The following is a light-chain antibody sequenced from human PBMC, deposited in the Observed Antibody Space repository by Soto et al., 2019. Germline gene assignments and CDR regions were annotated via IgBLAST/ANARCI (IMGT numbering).Light chain of an antibody. CDR1: QSVSSY. Sequence: EIVLTQSPATLSLSPGERATLSCRASQSVSSYVAWYQQKPGQAPRLLIYDASNRATGIPARFSGSGSGTDFTLTISSLEPDDFAVYYCQQRSNWPLLTFGGGTKVEIK. J-gene: IGKJ4*01. CDR2: DAS. CDR3: QQRSNWPLLT. V-gene: IGKV3-11*01.